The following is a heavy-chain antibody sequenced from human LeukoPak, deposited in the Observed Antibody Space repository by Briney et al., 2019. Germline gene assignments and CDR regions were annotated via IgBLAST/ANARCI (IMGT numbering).Heavy chain of an antibody. V-gene: IGHV3-53*01. CDR3: ARERGYSYGPDGFDI. J-gene: IGHJ3*02. D-gene: IGHD5-18*01. CDR1: GFTVSSNY. Sequence: GGSLRLSCAASGFTVSSNYMSWVRQAPGKGLEWVSVIYSGGSTYYADSVKGRFTISRDNSKNTLYLQMNSLRAEDTAVYYCARERGYSYGPDGFDIWGQGTMVTVS. CDR2: IYSGGST.